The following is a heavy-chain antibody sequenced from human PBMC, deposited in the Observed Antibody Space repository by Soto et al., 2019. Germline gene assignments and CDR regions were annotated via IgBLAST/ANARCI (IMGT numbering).Heavy chain of an antibody. V-gene: IGHV1-46*01. CDR1: GYIFTSYY. CDR3: ARNDNSGLDY. Sequence: QVQLVQSGAEVKKPGASGKVSCKASGYIFTSYYMHWVRQAPGQGREWMGFINPSVGSTSCAQKFQGRVTMTRDTSTSTVYMELSSLRSEDTAVYYCARNDNSGLDYWGQGTMVAVSS. D-gene: IGHD3-22*01. CDR2: INPSVGST. J-gene: IGHJ4*02.